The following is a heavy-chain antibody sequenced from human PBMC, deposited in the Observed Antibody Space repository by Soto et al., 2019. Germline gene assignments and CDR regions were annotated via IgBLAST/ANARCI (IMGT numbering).Heavy chain of an antibody. CDR1: GFSFSDHW. CDR3: VKYYYYYYFDF. Sequence: PGGSVILSCAASGFSFSDHWMGWVRQAPGKGLEWVAIISQDGDIRNYVDSVKGRFTISRDTAADSLYLQMNSLRVEDTALYYCVKYYYYYYFDFWGQGTLVTVSS. J-gene: IGHJ4*02. V-gene: IGHV3-7*01. D-gene: IGHD3-22*01. CDR2: ISQDGDIR.